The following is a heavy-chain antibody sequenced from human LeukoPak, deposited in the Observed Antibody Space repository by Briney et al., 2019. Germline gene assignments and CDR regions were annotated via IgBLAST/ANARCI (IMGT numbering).Heavy chain of an antibody. D-gene: IGHD4-17*01. J-gene: IGHJ3*02. Sequence: SETLSLTCAVYGGSFSGYYWSWIRQPPGKGLEWIGEINHSGSTNYNPSLKSRVTISVDTSQNQFSLKLSSVTAADTAVYYCARGLDYGDYVGDAFDIWGQGTMVTVSS. V-gene: IGHV4-34*01. CDR2: INHSGST. CDR3: ARGLDYGDYVGDAFDI. CDR1: GGSFSGYY.